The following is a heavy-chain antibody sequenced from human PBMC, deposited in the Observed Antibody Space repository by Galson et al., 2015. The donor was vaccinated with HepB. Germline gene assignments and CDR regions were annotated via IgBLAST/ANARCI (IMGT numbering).Heavy chain of an antibody. CDR2: IWYDGSE. V-gene: IGHV3-33*01. CDR1: GFTFSTYD. CDR3: ARDGRITMVRGVIDY. D-gene: IGHD3-10*01. Sequence: SLRLSCAASGFTFSTYDMHWVRQAPGKGLEWVAVIWYDGSEYYVDSVKGRFTISRDNSKNILYLQMNSLRAEDTAVYYCARDGRITMVRGVIDYWGQGTLVTVSS. J-gene: IGHJ4*02.